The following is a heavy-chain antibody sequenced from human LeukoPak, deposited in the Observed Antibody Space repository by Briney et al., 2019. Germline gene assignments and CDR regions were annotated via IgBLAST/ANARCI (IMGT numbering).Heavy chain of an antibody. CDR2: INSDGSST. D-gene: IGHD2-15*01. CDR1: GFSVTNNY. CDR3: VRLGYCSGSRCFGMDV. Sequence: GGSLRLSCAVSGFSVTNNYMSWVRQAPGKGLVWVSHINSDGSSTSYADSVKGRFTISRDNAKNTLYLQMNSLRAEDTAVYYCVRLGYCSGSRCFGMDVWGQGTTVTVSS. J-gene: IGHJ6*02. V-gene: IGHV3-74*01.